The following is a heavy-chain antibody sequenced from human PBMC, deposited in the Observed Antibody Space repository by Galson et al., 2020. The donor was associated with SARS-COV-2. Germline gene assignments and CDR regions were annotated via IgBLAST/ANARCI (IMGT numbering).Heavy chain of an antibody. Sequence: GGSLRLSCAGSGFVFNNYGMNWVRQGPGKGLEWVSGVSGGGHNTYYADSVSGRFTISRDNAKNTLYLQMNSLTAEDTAVYFCAGLRVDIRWGQGTVVTVSS. CDR3: AGLRVDIR. CDR1: GFVFNNYG. V-gene: IGHV3-23*01. J-gene: IGHJ1*01. D-gene: IGHD2-2*01. CDR2: VSGGGHNT.